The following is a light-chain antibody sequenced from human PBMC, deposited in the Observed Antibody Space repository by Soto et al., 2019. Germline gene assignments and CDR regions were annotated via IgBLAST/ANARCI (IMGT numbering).Light chain of an antibody. J-gene: IGLJ2*01. Sequence: QSVLTQPPSVSGAPGQRVTISCTGSSSKIGAGYDVHWYQQLPGTAPKLLIYGNSNRPSGVPDRFSGSKSGTSASLAITGLQAEDEADYYCQSYDSSLSGPVFGGGTKLTVL. CDR1: SSKIGAGYD. V-gene: IGLV1-40*01. CDR3: QSYDSSLSGPV. CDR2: GNS.